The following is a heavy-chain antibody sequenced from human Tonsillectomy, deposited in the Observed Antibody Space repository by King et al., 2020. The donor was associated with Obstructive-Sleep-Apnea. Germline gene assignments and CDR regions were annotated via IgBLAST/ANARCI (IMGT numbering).Heavy chain of an antibody. CDR1: GFTFSNAW. V-gene: IGHV3-15*01. CDR2: IKSKIDGGTQ. J-gene: IGHJ6*02. Sequence: DVQLVESGGGLVKPGGSLRLSFASSGFTFSNAWMSVVRQAPGRGRGWVGRIKSKIDGGTQDYAAPVKGRFTISRDDSKNTLYLQMNSLKTEDTAVYYCTTDRRLDDYGENYYYGMDVWGQGTTVTVSS. CDR3: TTDRRLDDYGENYYYGMDV. D-gene: IGHD4-17*01.